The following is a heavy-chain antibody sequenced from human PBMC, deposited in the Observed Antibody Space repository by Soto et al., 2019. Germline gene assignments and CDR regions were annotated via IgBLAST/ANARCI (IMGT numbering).Heavy chain of an antibody. CDR2: IFHSGDT. CDR3: AYSTGWYRHDV. Sequence: QVQLQESGPGLVKPSGTLSLTCAVSGGSISNSRWWTWVRQPPGKGLEWIGDIFHSGDTNYNPSLKSRVFISVDKSPNQFSLKVSSVTAADTAVYYCAYSTGWYRHDVWGQGTLVTVSS. J-gene: IGHJ3*01. D-gene: IGHD6-19*01. V-gene: IGHV4-4*02. CDR1: GGSISNSRW.